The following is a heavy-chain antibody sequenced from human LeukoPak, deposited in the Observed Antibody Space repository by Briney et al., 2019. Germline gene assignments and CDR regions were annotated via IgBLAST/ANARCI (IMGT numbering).Heavy chain of an antibody. J-gene: IGHJ3*02. CDR2: IKQDGSEK. CDR1: GFTFSSYW. D-gene: IGHD3-3*01. V-gene: IGHV3-7*01. Sequence: GGSLRLSCAASGFTFSSYWMSRVRQAPGKGLEWVANIKQDGSEKYYVDSVKGRFTISRDNAKNSLYLQMNSLRAEDTAVYYCARELNDFWSGYYSGGAFDIWGQGTMVTVSS. CDR3: ARELNDFWSGYYSGGAFDI.